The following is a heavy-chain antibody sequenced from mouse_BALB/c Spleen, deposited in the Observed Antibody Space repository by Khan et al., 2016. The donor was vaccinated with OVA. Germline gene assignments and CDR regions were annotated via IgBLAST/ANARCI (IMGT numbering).Heavy chain of an antibody. J-gene: IGHJ3*01. CDR1: GYTFTSYD. D-gene: IGHD2-14*01. CDR2: MFPGDGST. V-gene: IGHV1-85*01. Sequence: QVQLQQSGAELVKPGASVKLSCKASGYTFTSYDINWVRQRPEQGLEWIGWMFPGDGSTKYNENFKGKATLTTDKSSSTAYMQLSRLTSEDSGAYFGARGGYGGCAYGGQGTLVTVSA. CDR3: ARGGYGGCAY.